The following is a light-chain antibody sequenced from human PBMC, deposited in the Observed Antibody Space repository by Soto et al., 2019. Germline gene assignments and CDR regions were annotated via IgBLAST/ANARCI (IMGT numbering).Light chain of an antibody. CDR1: QSISSW. V-gene: IGKV1-5*01. J-gene: IGKJ1*01. CDR3: QQYNSYSGT. CDR2: DAS. Sequence: IQMTQSPSTLSASVGDRVTITCRASQSISSWLAWYQQKPRKAPKLLIYDASSLESGVPSRFSGSGSGTEFTLTISSLQPDDFATYYCQQYNSYSGTFGQGTKVEIK.